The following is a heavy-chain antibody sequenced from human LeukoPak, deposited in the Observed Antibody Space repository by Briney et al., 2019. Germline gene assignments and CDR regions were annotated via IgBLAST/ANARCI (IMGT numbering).Heavy chain of an antibody. CDR1: GFTFSSYE. CDR3: AGFGSYYDY. CDR2: ISSSGSTI. Sequence: GGSLRLSCAASGFTFSSYEMNWVRQAPGKGLEWVSYISSSGSTIYYADSVKGRFTISRDNAKNSLYLQMNSLRAEDTAVYYCAGFGSYYDYWGQGTLVTVSS. J-gene: IGHJ4*02. V-gene: IGHV3-48*03. D-gene: IGHD3-10*01.